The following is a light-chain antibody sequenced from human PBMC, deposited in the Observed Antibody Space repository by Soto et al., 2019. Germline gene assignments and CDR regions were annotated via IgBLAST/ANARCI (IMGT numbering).Light chain of an antibody. CDR2: AAS. Sequence: DIQMTQSPSSLSASVRDRVTITCRASQSISSYLNWYQLKPGKDPKLLIYAASSLQSGVPSRFSGSGSRTDFTLTISSLQPEDFATYYCQQSYSTRFGGGTKVEIK. V-gene: IGKV1-39*01. J-gene: IGKJ4*01. CDR1: QSISSY. CDR3: QQSYSTR.